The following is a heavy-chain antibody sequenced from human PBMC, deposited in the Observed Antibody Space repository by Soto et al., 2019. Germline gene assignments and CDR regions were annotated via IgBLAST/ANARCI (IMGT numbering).Heavy chain of an antibody. D-gene: IGHD3-3*01. Sequence: PGESLKISCKGSGYSFTSYWIGRVRQMPGKGLEWMGIIYPGDSDTRYIPSFQGQVTISADKSISTAYLQWSSLKSSDTAMYYCARNTIFEVVRPFYFDYWGQGTLVTVTS. J-gene: IGHJ4*01. V-gene: IGHV5-51*01. CDR3: ARNTIFEVVRPFYFDY. CDR2: IYPGDSDT. CDR1: GYSFTSYW.